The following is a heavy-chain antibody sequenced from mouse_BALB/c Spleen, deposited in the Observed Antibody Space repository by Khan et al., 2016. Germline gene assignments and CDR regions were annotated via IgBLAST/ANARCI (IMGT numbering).Heavy chain of an antibody. CDR1: GYTFTSYW. CDR3: ASYYGSSYGYFDY. Sequence: QVQLLQSGAELARPGASVKLSCKASGYTFTSYWMQWVKQRPGQGLEWIGAIYPGDGDTRYTQKFKGKATLTADKSSSTAYMQLSSLASEDSAVXYCASYYGSSYGYFDYWGQGTTLTVSS. V-gene: IGHV1-87*01. D-gene: IGHD1-1*01. CDR2: IYPGDGDT. J-gene: IGHJ2*01.